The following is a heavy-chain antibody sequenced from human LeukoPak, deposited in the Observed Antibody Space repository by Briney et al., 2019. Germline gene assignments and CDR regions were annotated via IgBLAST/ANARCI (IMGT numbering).Heavy chain of an antibody. CDR3: ARLGTQGRAAASP. CDR1: GYSFTSYW. V-gene: IGHV5-51*01. J-gene: IGHJ5*02. D-gene: IGHD6-13*01. CDR2: IYPGDSDT. Sequence: GASVKISCKGSGYSFTSYWIGWVRQMPGKGLEWMGIIYPGDSDTRYSPSFQGQVTISADKSISTAYLQWSSLKASDTAMYYCARLGTQGRAAASPWGQGTLVTVSS.